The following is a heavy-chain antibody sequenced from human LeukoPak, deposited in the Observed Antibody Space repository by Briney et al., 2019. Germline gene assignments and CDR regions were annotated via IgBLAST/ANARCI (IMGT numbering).Heavy chain of an antibody. CDR3: AKDRRQSWLSDAFDI. V-gene: IGHV3-30*18. CDR1: GLTFGYFG. Sequence: PGGSLRLSCAASGLTFGYFGFHWVRQAPGKGLEWVAVISYDGSDKYYADSVKGRFTISRDDSKNTLHLQMDSLRAVDTAVYYCAKDRRQSWLSDAFDIWGQGTMVTVSS. CDR2: ISYDGSDK. D-gene: IGHD3-22*01. J-gene: IGHJ3*02.